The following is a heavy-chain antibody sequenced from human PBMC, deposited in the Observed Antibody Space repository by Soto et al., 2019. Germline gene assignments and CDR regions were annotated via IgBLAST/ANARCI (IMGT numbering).Heavy chain of an antibody. Sequence: ASVKVSCKASGYTFTSYSMHWVLEAPGQRLEWMGWINAGNGNTKYSQKFQGRVTITRDTSASTAYMELSSLRSEDTAVYYCARTKAIGSDYYYYGMDVWGQGTTVTVS. CDR1: GYTFTSYS. CDR2: INAGNGNT. CDR3: ARTKAIGSDYYYYGMDV. J-gene: IGHJ6*02. V-gene: IGHV1-3*01.